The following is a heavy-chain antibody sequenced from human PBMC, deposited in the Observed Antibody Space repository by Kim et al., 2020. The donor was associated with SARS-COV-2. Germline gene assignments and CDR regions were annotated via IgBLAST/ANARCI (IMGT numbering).Heavy chain of an antibody. D-gene: IGHD3-10*01. Sequence: GGSLRLSCTASGFTFTDFWMHWVRQAPGKGLVWVSRIYSDGRRPSHADSVKGRFTISRDNAQNTVYLQMNSLRAEDTALYYCARTIESSEVRGFDYWGQGTLVTVSS. CDR1: GFTFTDFW. V-gene: IGHV3-74*01. CDR2: IYSDGRRP. CDR3: ARTIESSEVRGFDY. J-gene: IGHJ4*02.